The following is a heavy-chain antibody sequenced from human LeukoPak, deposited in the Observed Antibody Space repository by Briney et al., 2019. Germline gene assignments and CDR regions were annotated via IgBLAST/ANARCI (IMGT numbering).Heavy chain of an antibody. CDR2: IIPILGIA. Sequence: GASVKVSCKASGGTFSSYAISWVRQAPGQGLEWMGRIIPILGIANYAQKFQGRVTITADKFTSTAYMELSSLRSEDTAVYYCARHDSMVRGVIINWGQGTLDTVSS. D-gene: IGHD3-10*01. CDR3: ARHDSMVRGVIIN. J-gene: IGHJ4*02. V-gene: IGHV1-69*04. CDR1: GGTFSSYA.